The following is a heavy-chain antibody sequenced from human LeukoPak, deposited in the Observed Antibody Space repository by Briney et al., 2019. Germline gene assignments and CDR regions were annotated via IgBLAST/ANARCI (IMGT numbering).Heavy chain of an antibody. Sequence: GGSLILSCSAPGFTFISYPMRWGRQAPGKGLEMVSAISGSGGSTYYADSVKGRFTISRDNSKNTLYLQMHSLRAEDTAVYYCAKACRTLAAAPTHHLWGQGTLVTVSS. J-gene: IGHJ4*02. V-gene: IGHV3-23*01. CDR3: AKACRTLAAAPTHHL. D-gene: IGHD6-13*01. CDR1: GFTFISYP. CDR2: ISGSGGST.